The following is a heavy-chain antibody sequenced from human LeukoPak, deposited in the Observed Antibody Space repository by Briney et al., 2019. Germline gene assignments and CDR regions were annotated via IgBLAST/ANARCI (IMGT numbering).Heavy chain of an antibody. CDR2: ISGSGDGT. CDR3: AKAGALTLVRGVIVDY. V-gene: IGHV3-23*01. Sequence: GGSLRLSCAASGFTFSGYAMSWVRQAPGKGLEWVSAISGSGDGTYYADSVKGRFTISRDNSKNTLFLQMNSLRAEDTAVYYCAKAGALTLVRGVIVDYWGQGTLVTVSS. D-gene: IGHD3-10*01. J-gene: IGHJ4*02. CDR1: GFTFSGYA.